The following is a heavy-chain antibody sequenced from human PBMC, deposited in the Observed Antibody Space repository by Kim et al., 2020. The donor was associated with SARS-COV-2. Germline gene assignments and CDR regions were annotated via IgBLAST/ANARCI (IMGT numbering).Heavy chain of an antibody. D-gene: IGHD4-17*01. V-gene: IGHV4-59*01. Sequence: LKSRVIISVDTSKNQFSLRLTSVTAADTAVYYCARDLTTVTRYQYYDIDVWGQGTTVTVSS. CDR3: ARDLTTVTRYQYYDIDV. J-gene: IGHJ6*02.